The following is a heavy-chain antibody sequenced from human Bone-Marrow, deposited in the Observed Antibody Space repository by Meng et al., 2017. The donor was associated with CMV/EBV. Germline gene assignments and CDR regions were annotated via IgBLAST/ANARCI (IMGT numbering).Heavy chain of an antibody. CDR2: IKSKTDGGTT. CDR1: GFTFSSYA. CDR3: AKGPGGAAPGTFYYGMDV. D-gene: IGHD6-13*01. Sequence: GESLKISCAASGFTFSSYAMSWVRQAPGKGLEWVGRIKSKTDGGTTDYAAPVKGRFTISRDDSKNTLYLQMNSLKTEDTAVYYCAKGPGGAAPGTFYYGMDVWGQRAMVTVSS. J-gene: IGHJ6*02. V-gene: IGHV3-15*01.